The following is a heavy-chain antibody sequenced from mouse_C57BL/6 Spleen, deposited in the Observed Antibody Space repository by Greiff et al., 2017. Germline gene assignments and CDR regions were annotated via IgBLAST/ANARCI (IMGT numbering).Heavy chain of an antibody. V-gene: IGHV1-26*01. Sequence: EVQLQQSGPELVKPGASVKISCKASGYTFTDYYMNWVKQSHGKSLEWIGDIHPNNGGTSYNQKFKGKATLTVDKSSSTAYMELRSLTSEDSAVYYCARSPYYADYYAMDYWGQGTSVTVSS. J-gene: IGHJ4*01. CDR1: GYTFTDYY. CDR3: ARSPYYADYYAMDY. D-gene: IGHD2-10*01. CDR2: IHPNNGGT.